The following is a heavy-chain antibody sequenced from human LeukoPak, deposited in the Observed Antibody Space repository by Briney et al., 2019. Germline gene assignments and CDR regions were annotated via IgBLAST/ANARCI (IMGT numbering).Heavy chain of an antibody. CDR2: TSYDGSNK. Sequence: GGSLRLSCAASGFTFSSYAMHWVRQAPGKGLEWVAVTSYDGSNKYYADSVKGRFTISRDNSKSTLYLQMNSLRAEDTAVYYCARDRSSRGGDYWGQGTLVTVSS. D-gene: IGHD4-23*01. J-gene: IGHJ4*02. V-gene: IGHV3-30-3*01. CDR3: ARDRSSRGGDY. CDR1: GFTFSSYA.